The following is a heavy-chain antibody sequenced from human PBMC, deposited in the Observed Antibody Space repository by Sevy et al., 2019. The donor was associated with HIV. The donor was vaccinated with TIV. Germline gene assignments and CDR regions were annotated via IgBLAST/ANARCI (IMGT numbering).Heavy chain of an antibody. J-gene: IGHJ5*02. Sequence: GGSLRLSCAASGFTFSSYWMNWIRQAPGKGLEWVANIKQDGSEKYYVDSVKGRFTISRDNAKNSLYLEMNTLRAEDTAVYYFATSGGETWGQGTLVTVSS. CDR1: GFTFSSYW. CDR3: ATSGGET. CDR2: IKQDGSEK. D-gene: IGHD3-16*01. V-gene: IGHV3-7*01.